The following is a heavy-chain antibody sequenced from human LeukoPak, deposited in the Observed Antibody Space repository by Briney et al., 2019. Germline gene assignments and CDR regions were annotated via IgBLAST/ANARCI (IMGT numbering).Heavy chain of an antibody. CDR1: GYTFTGYW. CDR2: IYPGGSDP. D-gene: IGHD5-12*01. CDR3: ARHRSGSYYMDV. V-gene: IGHV5-51*01. J-gene: IGHJ6*03. Sequence: GESLKISCKASGYTFTGYWIGWVRQMPGKGLEWMGIIYPGGSDPRYSPFFQGQVTISADKSVSTTYLQWSSLKASDTAIYYCARHRSGSYYMDVWGKGTTVTVSS.